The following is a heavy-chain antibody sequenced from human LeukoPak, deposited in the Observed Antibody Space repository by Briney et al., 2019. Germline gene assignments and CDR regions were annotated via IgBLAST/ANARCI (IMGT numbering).Heavy chain of an antibody. CDR1: GFTVSNNY. CDR2: IYSGGGT. D-gene: IGHD3-10*01. J-gene: IGHJ4*02. CDR3: AKDGGELLSPFDY. Sequence: GGSLRLSCAASGFTVSNNYMSWVRQAPGKGLEWVSIIYSGGGTYYADSVKGRFTISRDNSKNTLYLQMNSLRAEDTAVYYCAKDGGELLSPFDYWGQGTLVTVSS. V-gene: IGHV3-66*01.